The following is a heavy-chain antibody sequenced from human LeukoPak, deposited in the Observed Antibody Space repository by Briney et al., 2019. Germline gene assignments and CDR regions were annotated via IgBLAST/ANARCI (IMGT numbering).Heavy chain of an antibody. CDR3: ARARVTIFGVVINLYYYYGMDV. Sequence: ASVKVSCEASGYTFTSYYMHWVRQAPGQGLEWMGWMNPNSGNTGYAQKFQGRVTMTRNTSISTAYMELSSLRSEDTAVYYCARARVTIFGVVINLYYYYGMDVWGQGTTVTVSS. CDR2: MNPNSGNT. CDR1: GYTFTSYY. J-gene: IGHJ6*02. V-gene: IGHV1-8*02. D-gene: IGHD3-3*01.